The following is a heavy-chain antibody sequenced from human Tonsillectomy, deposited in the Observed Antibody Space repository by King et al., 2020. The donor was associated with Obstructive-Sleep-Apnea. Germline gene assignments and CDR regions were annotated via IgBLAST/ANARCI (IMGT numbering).Heavy chain of an antibody. J-gene: IGHJ4*02. CDR1: CGSISSSSYY. CDR3: ASSRYSSGWYGDY. CDR2: IYYSCNT. Sequence: LQLQESGPGLVKPSETLSLTCTVSCGSISSSSYYWGWIRQPPGKGLEWIGSIYYSCNTYYNPSLKSRVTISVDTSKNQFSLKLSSVTAADTAIYYCASSRYSSGWYGDYWGQGTLVTVSS. D-gene: IGHD6-19*01. V-gene: IGHV4-39*07.